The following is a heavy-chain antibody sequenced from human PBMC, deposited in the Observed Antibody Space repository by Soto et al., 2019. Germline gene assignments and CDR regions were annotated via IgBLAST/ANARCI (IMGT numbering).Heavy chain of an antibody. CDR3: ARWVRGVISNWFDP. Sequence: PSETLSLTCTVSGGSISSSSYYWGWIRQPPGKGLEWIGSIYYSGSTYYNPSLKSRVTISVDTSKNQFSLKLSSVTAADTAVYCCARWVRGVISNWFDPWGQGTLVTVSS. J-gene: IGHJ5*02. CDR1: GGSISSSSYY. D-gene: IGHD3-10*01. CDR2: IYYSGST. V-gene: IGHV4-39*01.